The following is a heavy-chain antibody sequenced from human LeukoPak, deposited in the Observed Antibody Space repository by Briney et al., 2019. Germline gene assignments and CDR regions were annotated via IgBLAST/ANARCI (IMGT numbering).Heavy chain of an antibody. CDR2: ISYDGSNK. CDR3: AREYAYSSSWSEEYYYYGMDV. D-gene: IGHD6-13*01. Sequence: PGGSLRLSCAASGFTFSSYAMNWVRQAPGKGLEWVPVISYDGSNKYYADSVKGRFTISRDNSKNTLYLQMNSLRAEDTAVYYCAREYAYSSSWSEEYYYYGMDVWGQGTTVTVSS. V-gene: IGHV3-30-3*01. J-gene: IGHJ6*02. CDR1: GFTFSSYA.